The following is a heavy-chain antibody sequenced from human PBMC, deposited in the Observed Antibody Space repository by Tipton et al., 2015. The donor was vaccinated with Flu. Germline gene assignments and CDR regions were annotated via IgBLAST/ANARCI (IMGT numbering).Heavy chain of an antibody. CDR2: IYYSGST. CDR3: ARLPSGRTPYYFDY. CDR1: GGSISSSSYY. D-gene: IGHD2-15*01. V-gene: IGHV4-39*01. J-gene: IGHJ4*02. Sequence: TLSLTCTVSGGSISSSSYYWGWIRQPPGKGLEWIGSIYYSGSTYYNPSLKSRVTISVDTPKNQFSLKLSSVTAADTAVYYCARLPSGRTPYYFDYWGQGTLVTVSS.